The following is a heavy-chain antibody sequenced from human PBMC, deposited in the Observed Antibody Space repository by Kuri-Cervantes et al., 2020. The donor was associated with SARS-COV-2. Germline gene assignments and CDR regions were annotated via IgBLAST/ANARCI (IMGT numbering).Heavy chain of an antibody. J-gene: IGHJ6*02. V-gene: IGHV3-23*01. D-gene: IGHD4-17*01. CDR1: GFTVNNNY. Sequence: GESLKISCVASGFTVNNNYMSWVRQAPGKGLEWVSVISGSGGSTYYADSVKGRFTISRDNSKNTLYLQMNSLRAEDTAVYYCARDYYGDYDYYYGMDVWGQGTTVTVSS. CDR2: ISGSGGST. CDR3: ARDYYGDYDYYYGMDV.